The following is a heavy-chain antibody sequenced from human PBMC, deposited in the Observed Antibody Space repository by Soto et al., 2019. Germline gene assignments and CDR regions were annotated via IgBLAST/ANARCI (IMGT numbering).Heavy chain of an antibody. CDR3: ARRGTTGTLYYFDY. J-gene: IGHJ4*02. V-gene: IGHV4-31*03. D-gene: IGHD1-1*01. Sequence: SETLSLTCTVSGGSISSGGYYWSWIRQHPGKGLEWIGYIYYSGSTYYNPSLKSRVTISVDTSKNQFSLKLSSVTAADTAVYYCARRGTTGTLYYFDYWGQGTLVTVSS. CDR2: IYYSGST. CDR1: GGSISSGGYY.